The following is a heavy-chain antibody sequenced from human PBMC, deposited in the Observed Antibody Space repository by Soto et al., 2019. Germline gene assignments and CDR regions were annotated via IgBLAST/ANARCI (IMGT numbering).Heavy chain of an antibody. J-gene: IGHJ6*02. CDR3: ARDHTYCTNGVWYTDYYGMDV. CDR2: IWYDGSNK. D-gene: IGHD2-8*01. V-gene: IGHV3-33*01. Sequence: QVQLVESGGGVVQPGRSLRLSCAASGFTFSSYGMHWVRRAPGKGLEWVAVIWYDGSNKYYADSVKGRFTISRDNSKNTLYLQMNSLRAEDTAVYYCARDHTYCTNGVWYTDYYGMDVWGQGTTVTVSS. CDR1: GFTFSSYG.